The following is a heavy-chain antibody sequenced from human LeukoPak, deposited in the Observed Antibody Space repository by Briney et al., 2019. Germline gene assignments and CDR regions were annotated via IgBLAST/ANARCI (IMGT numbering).Heavy chain of an antibody. CDR2: ISAYNGNT. CDR1: GYTFTSYD. J-gene: IGHJ5*02. D-gene: IGHD2-2*01. V-gene: IGHV1-18*01. Sequence: ASVKVSCKASGYTFTSYDINWVRQATGQGLEWMGWISAYNGNTNYAQKLQGRVTMTTDTSTSTAYMELRSLRSDDTAVYYCARAGYCSSTSCSMSGWFDPWGQGTLVTVSS. CDR3: ARAGYCSSTSCSMSGWFDP.